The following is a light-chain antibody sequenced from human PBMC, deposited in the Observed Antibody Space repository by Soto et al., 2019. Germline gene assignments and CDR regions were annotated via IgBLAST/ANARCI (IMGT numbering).Light chain of an antibody. CDR2: NN. J-gene: IGLJ3*02. Sequence: QSALTQPPSASGTPGQRVTISCSGSSSNIGSNPVNWYQQLPGTAPKLLIYNNQRPSGVPDRFSGSKSGTSASLAISGLQSEDEADYYCAAWDDSLNGFWVFGGGTQLTVL. CDR3: AAWDDSLNGFWV. V-gene: IGLV1-44*01. CDR1: SSNIGSNP.